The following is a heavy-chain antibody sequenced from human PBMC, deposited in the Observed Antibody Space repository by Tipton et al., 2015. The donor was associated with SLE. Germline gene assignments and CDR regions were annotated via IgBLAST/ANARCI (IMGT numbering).Heavy chain of an antibody. CDR1: GGSISSYY. Sequence: TLSLTCTVSGGSISSYYWSWIRQPPGKGLEWIGSMYYSGTTYYNPSLKSRVTISVDTSKNQFSLKLSSVTAVDTAVYYCARGLGSDIVVRFDPWGQGTLVTVSS. D-gene: IGHD2-15*01. CDR3: ARGLGSDIVVRFDP. V-gene: IGHV4-59*12. CDR2: MYYSGTT. J-gene: IGHJ5*02.